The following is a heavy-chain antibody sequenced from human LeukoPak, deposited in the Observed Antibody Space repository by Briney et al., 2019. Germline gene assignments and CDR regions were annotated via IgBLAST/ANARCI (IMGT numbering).Heavy chain of an antibody. CDR1: GYTFTSYA. D-gene: IGHD4-17*01. J-gene: IGHJ4*02. V-gene: IGHV7-4-1*02. CDR3: ARGYTKDMTSVTHFDY. Sequence: ASVTVSCKAPGYTFTSYAMNWVRQAPGQGLEWMGWINTNTGNPTYAQGFTGRFVFSLDTSVSTAYLETSSLKAEDTAVYYCARGYTKDMTSVTHFDYWGQGTLVTVSS. CDR2: INTNTGNP.